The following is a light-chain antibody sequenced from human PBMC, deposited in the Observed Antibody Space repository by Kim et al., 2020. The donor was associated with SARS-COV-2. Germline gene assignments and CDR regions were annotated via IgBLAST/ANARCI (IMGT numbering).Light chain of an antibody. Sequence: SVSAGESATLSCRASQSVSNNLAWYQQKPGQAPRLLIYGASIRATGVPTRFSGSGSEIEFTLIISSLQSEDFAVYYCHQYNNWPHSLGLGTKLEI. CDR3: HQYNNWPHS. V-gene: IGKV3-15*01. CDR1: QSVSNN. J-gene: IGKJ2*03. CDR2: GAS.